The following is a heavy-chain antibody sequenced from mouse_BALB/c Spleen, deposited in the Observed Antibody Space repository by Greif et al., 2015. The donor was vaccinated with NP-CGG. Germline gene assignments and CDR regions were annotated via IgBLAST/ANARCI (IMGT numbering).Heavy chain of an antibody. V-gene: IGHV5-6-3*01. J-gene: IGHJ3*01. CDR1: GFTFSSYG. CDR2: INSNGGST. Sequence: EVKLVESGGGLVQPGGSLKLSFAASGFTFSSYGMSWVRQTPDKRLELVATINSNGGSTYYPDSVKGRFTISRDNAKNTLYLQMSSLKSEDTAMYYCATGFAYWGQGTLVTVSA. CDR3: ATGFAY.